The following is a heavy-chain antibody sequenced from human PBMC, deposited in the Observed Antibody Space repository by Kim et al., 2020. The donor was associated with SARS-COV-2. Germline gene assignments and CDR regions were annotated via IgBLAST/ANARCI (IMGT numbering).Heavy chain of an antibody. CDR1: GFTFSSYS. CDR3: ASRGSGWYELGATHDAFDI. J-gene: IGHJ3*02. D-gene: IGHD6-19*01. Sequence: GGSLRLSCAASGFTFSSYSMNWVRQAPGKGLEWVSYISSSSSTIYYADSVKGRFTISRDNAKNSLYLQMNSLRAEDTAVYYCASRGSGWYELGATHDAFDIWGQGTMVTVSS. CDR2: ISSSSSTI. V-gene: IGHV3-48*04.